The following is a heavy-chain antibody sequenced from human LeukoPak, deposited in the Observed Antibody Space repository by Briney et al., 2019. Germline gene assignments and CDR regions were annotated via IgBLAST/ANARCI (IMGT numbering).Heavy chain of an antibody. CDR3: ARVTYYYDSSGYYRPYYFDY. CDR1: GGSISSSSYY. CDR2: IYYSGST. V-gene: IGHV4-39*01. D-gene: IGHD3-22*01. J-gene: IGHJ4*02. Sequence: SETLSLTCTVSGGSISSSSYYWGWIRQPPGKGLEWIGSIYYSGSTYYNPSLKSRVTISVDTSKNQFSLKLSSVTAADTAVYYCARVTYYYDSSGYYRPYYFDYWGQGTLVTVSS.